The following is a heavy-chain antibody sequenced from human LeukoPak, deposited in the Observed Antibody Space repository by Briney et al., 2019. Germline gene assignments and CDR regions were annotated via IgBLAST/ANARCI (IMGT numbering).Heavy chain of an antibody. D-gene: IGHD1-14*01. CDR1: GGSISSGGYY. CDR3: ARDSEDRLWRPRYFDY. Sequence: KASETLSLTCTVSGGSISSGGYYWSWIRQPPGKGLEWIGYIYHSGSTYYNPSLKSRVTISVDRSKNQFSLKLSSVTAADTAVYYCARDSEDRLWRPRYFDYWGQGTLVTVSS. J-gene: IGHJ4*02. CDR2: IYHSGST. V-gene: IGHV4-30-2*01.